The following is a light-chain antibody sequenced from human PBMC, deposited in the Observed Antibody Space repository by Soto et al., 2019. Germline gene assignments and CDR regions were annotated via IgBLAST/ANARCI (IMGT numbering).Light chain of an antibody. Sequence: EIVLTQSPVTLSLSPGERAALSCRASQRVSKSNIGWYQHKTGQAPRLLIYGGTKTTSGVPDRFSGSGSGTDFTLTISSLDPEDSAEYYCQHYGSSFLPFGGGTRVEIK. CDR1: QRVSKSN. V-gene: IGKV3-20*01. CDR3: QHYGSSFLP. CDR2: GGT. J-gene: IGKJ4*01.